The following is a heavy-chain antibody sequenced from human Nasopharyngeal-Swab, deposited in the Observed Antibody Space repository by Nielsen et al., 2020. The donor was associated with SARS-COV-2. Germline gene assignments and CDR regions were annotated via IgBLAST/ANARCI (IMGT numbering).Heavy chain of an antibody. CDR2: ISWNSGSI. V-gene: IGHV3-9*01. D-gene: IGHD3-22*01. Sequence: GGSLRLSCAASGFTFSSYAMHWVRQAPGKGLEWVSGISWNSGSIGYADSVKGRFTISRDNAKNSLYLQMNSLRAEDTALYYCAKVTYYYDSSGLPRAGGFDYWGQGTLVTVSS. J-gene: IGHJ4*02. CDR1: GFTFSSYA. CDR3: AKVTYYYDSSGLPRAGGFDY.